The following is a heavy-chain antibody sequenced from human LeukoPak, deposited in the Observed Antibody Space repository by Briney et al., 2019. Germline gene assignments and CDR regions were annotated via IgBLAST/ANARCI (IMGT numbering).Heavy chain of an antibody. D-gene: IGHD4-11*01. CDR3: ASRHPTIGRYSNYSPLPYMDV. CDR2: IIPIFGTA. Sequence: SVKVSCKASGGTFSSYAISWVRQAPGQGLEWMGGIIPIFGTANYAQKFQGRVTITADKSTSTAYMELSSLRSEDTAVYYCASRHPTIGRYSNYSPLPYMDVWGKGTTVTVSS. CDR1: GGTFSSYA. J-gene: IGHJ6*03. V-gene: IGHV1-69*06.